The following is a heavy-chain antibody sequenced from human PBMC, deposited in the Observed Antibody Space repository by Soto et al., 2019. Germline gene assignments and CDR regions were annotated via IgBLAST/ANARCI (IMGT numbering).Heavy chain of an antibody. Sequence: GGALRLSCAASGLMFSDYGMNWVRQAPGKGLEWVAIIWHDGSKTQYVDSVKGRFTVSRDNSKNTLYLQMNSLRADDTAVYYCARYGGYASLNGFDIWGKGTMVTVSS. CDR3: ARYGGYASLNGFDI. D-gene: IGHD5-12*01. CDR2: IWHDGSKT. V-gene: IGHV3-33*01. CDR1: GLMFSDYG. J-gene: IGHJ3*02.